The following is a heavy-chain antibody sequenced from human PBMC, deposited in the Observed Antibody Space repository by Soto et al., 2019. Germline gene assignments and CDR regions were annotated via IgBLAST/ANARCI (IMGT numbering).Heavy chain of an antibody. Sequence: GGSLRLSCAASGFTFGSYGMSWVRQAPGKGLEWVSAISASGGRTYYADSVKGRFTISRDDSKNTLYLQMNSLRAEDTAVYYCAKGGVEPANYYYYMDVWGKGTTVTVSS. J-gene: IGHJ6*03. CDR2: ISASGGRT. CDR3: AKGGVEPANYYYYMDV. V-gene: IGHV3-23*01. CDR1: GFTFGSYG. D-gene: IGHD2-2*01.